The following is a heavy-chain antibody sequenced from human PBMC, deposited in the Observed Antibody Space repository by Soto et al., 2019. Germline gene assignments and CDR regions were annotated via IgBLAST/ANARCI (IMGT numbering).Heavy chain of an antibody. Sequence: GGSLRLSCAASGFTFSSYSMNWVRQAPGKGLEWVSSISSSSSYIYYADSVKGRFTISRDNAKNSLYLQMNSLRAEDTAVYYCARGEIVVVPLNYMDVWGKGTTVTVSS. CDR3: ARGEIVVVPLNYMDV. J-gene: IGHJ6*03. D-gene: IGHD2-2*01. CDR1: GFTFSSYS. CDR2: ISSSSSYI. V-gene: IGHV3-21*01.